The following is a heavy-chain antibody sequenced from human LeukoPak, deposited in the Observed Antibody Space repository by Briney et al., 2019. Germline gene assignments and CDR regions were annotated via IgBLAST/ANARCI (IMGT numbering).Heavy chain of an antibody. CDR1: GGTFSSYA. CDR3: AMRSTSCKVCYYYYMDV. D-gene: IGHD2-2*01. J-gene: IGHJ6*03. CDR2: IIPIFGTA. Sequence: SVKVSCKASGGTFSSYAISWVRQAPGQGLEWMGGIIPIFGTANYAQKFQGRVTITTDESTSTAYMELSSLRSEDTAVYYCAMRSTSCKVCYYYYMDVWGKGTTVTVSS. V-gene: IGHV1-69*05.